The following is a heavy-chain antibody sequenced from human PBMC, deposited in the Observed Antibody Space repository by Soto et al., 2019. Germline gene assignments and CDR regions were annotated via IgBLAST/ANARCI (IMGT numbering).Heavy chain of an antibody. CDR2: ISYDGTIR. CDR3: AKDRMVTSNFYGMDV. J-gene: IGHJ6*02. D-gene: IGHD2-8*01. V-gene: IGHV3-30*18. CDR1: GDSGFSFSSYG. Sequence: VQLVESGGGVVQPGRSLTLSCAASGDSGFSFSSYGFHWVRQAPGKGLEWVAVISYDGTIRHFAESVKGRFTVSRDNAMLTVDLQMNSLRPEDSAVSYCAKDRMVTSNFYGMDVWGQGTTVTVSS.